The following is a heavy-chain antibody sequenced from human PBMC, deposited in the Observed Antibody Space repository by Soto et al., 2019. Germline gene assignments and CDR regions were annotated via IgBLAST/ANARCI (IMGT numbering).Heavy chain of an antibody. Sequence: ASVKVSCKASGYTFTNYAMHWVRQAPGQRLEWMGWINAGNGDTKYSQNFQGRVTITRDTSASTAYMELSSLRSEDTAVYYCARDPYYDFWSGSNWFDPWGQGTLVTVSS. D-gene: IGHD3-3*01. CDR1: GYTFTNYA. CDR3: ARDPYYDFWSGSNWFDP. J-gene: IGHJ5*02. CDR2: INAGNGDT. V-gene: IGHV1-3*01.